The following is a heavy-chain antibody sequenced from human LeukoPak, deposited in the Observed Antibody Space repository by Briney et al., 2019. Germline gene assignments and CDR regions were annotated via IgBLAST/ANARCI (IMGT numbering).Heavy chain of an antibody. Sequence: PSQTLSLTCTVSGASISIGSFYWSWIRQPAGKGLEWIGRIYTSGSTDYSPSLKSRVTISVDTSKNQFSLKLSSVTAADTAVYYCAREGDSGYCSGGSCYGWRNLDYWGQGTPVTVSS. CDR3: AREGDSGYCSGGSCYGWRNLDY. D-gene: IGHD2-15*01. V-gene: IGHV4-61*02. CDR2: IYTSGST. J-gene: IGHJ4*02. CDR1: GASISIGSFY.